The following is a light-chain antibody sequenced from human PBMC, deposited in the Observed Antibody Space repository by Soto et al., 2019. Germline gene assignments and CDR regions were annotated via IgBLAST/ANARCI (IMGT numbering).Light chain of an antibody. J-gene: IGKJ2*02. Sequence: EIVLTQSPATLSLSPGERDTLSCRASQSVSSYLAWYQQKPGQAPRLLIYDASNRATGIPARFSGSGAGTDFTLTISSLELEDFSVYYCQQRSNWPSSTVGQGTKLEIK. V-gene: IGKV3-11*01. CDR1: QSVSSY. CDR2: DAS. CDR3: QQRSNWPSST.